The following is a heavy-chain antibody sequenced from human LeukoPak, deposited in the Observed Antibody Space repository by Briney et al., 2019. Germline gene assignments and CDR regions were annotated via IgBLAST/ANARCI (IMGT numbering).Heavy chain of an antibody. CDR3: AKDSEYQLLLGWFDP. D-gene: IGHD2-2*01. Sequence: GRSLRLSCAASGFTFDDYAMHWVRQAPGKGLEWVSGISWNSGSIGYADSVKGRFTISRDNAKNSLYLQMNSLRAEDTALYYCAKDSEYQLLLGWFDPWGQGTLVTVPS. CDR2: ISWNSGSI. J-gene: IGHJ5*02. V-gene: IGHV3-9*01. CDR1: GFTFDDYA.